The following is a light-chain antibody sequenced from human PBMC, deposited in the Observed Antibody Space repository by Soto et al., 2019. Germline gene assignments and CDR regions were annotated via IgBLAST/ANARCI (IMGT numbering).Light chain of an antibody. Sequence: QSVLTQPASVSGSPGQSITLSCTGTSSDIGGYDYVSWYQRHPGKAPKLIIYDVNNRPSGVSNRFSGSKSGNPASLTISGLQAEDEADYYCTSYASGSSPVVFGGGTQLTVL. CDR1: SSDIGGYDY. V-gene: IGLV2-14*01. CDR3: TSYASGSSPVV. CDR2: DVN. J-gene: IGLJ2*01.